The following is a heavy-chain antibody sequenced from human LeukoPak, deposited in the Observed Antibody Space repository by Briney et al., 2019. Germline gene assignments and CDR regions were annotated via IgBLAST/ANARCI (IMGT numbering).Heavy chain of an antibody. J-gene: IGHJ4*02. V-gene: IGHV3-7*01. D-gene: IGHD3-22*01. CDR2: IKQDGSEK. CDR1: GFSVSNY. Sequence: GGSLTLSCEASGFSVSNYMSWVRQAPGKGLEWVANIKQDGSEKYYVDSVKGRFTISRDNAKNSLYLQMNSLRAEDTAVYYCARSYYYDRRTTFDYWGQGTLVTVSS. CDR3: ARSYYYDRRTTFDY.